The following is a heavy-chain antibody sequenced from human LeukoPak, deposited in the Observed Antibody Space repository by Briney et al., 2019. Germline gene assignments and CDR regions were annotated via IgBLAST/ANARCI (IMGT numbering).Heavy chain of an antibody. J-gene: IGHJ3*02. CDR3: ARGVLYYYGSGQKGAFDI. CDR1: GYTFTSYD. CDR2: MNPNSGNT. Sequence: ASVNVSCKASGYTFTSYDINWVRQATGQGLEWMGWMNPNSGNTGYAQKFQGRVTMTRNTSISTAYMELSSLRSEDTAVYYCARGVLYYYGSGQKGAFDIWGQGTMVTVSS. V-gene: IGHV1-8*01. D-gene: IGHD3-10*01.